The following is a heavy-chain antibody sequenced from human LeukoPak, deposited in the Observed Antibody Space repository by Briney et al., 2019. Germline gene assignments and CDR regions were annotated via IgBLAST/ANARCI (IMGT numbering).Heavy chain of an antibody. Sequence: NSSETLSLTCTVSGGSISSYYWSWIRQPAGKGREWIGRIYTSGSTNYNPSLNSRVTMSVDTSKNQFSLKLSSVTAADTAVYYCARDLYGDYVEINWFDPWGQGTLVTVSS. J-gene: IGHJ5*02. CDR3: ARDLYGDYVEINWFDP. V-gene: IGHV4-4*07. CDR1: GGSISSYY. CDR2: IYTSGST. D-gene: IGHD4-17*01.